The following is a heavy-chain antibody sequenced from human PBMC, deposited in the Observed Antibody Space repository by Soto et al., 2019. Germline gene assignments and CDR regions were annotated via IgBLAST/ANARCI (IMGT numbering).Heavy chain of an antibody. J-gene: IGHJ6*02. CDR2: ISAYNGNT. Sequence: SVKVSCKASGYTFTSYGISWVRQAPVQGLEWMGWISAYNGNTNYAQKLQGRVTMTTDTSTSTAYMELRSLRSDDTAVYYCARRQSSTSFIAAYYYGMDVWGQGTTVTVSS. CDR1: GYTFTSYG. V-gene: IGHV1-18*01. CDR3: ARRQSSTSFIAAYYYGMDV. D-gene: IGHD2-2*01.